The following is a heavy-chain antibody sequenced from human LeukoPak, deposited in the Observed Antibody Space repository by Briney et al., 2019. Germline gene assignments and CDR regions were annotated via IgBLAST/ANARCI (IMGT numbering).Heavy chain of an antibody. J-gene: IGHJ4*02. CDR3: ARDRTKHTVTTHFDY. CDR1: GGSISSYY. Sequence: SETLSLTCTVSGGSISSYYWSWIRQPPGKGLEWIGSIYYRGSTDYNPSLKSRVSISVDTSNNQLSLRLDSVTAADTAVYYCARDRTKHTVTTHFDYWGQGSLVVVSS. D-gene: IGHD4-17*01. CDR2: IYYRGST. V-gene: IGHV4-59*12.